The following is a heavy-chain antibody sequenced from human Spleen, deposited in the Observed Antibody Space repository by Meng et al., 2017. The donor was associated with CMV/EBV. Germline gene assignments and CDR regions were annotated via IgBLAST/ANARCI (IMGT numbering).Heavy chain of an antibody. J-gene: IGHJ4*02. CDR2: IYSGGSST. V-gene: IGHV3-23*03. D-gene: IGHD1-1*01. CDR1: GFTFTSYS. CDR3: ASGLELDY. Sequence: GGSLRLSCAASGFTFTSYSMNWVRQAPGKGLEWVSVIYSGGSSTYYADSVKGRFTISRDNSKNTLYLQMNSLRAEDTAVYYCASGLELDYWGQGTLVTVSS.